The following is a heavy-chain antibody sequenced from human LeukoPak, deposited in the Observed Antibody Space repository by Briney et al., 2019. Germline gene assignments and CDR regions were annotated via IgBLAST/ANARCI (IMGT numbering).Heavy chain of an antibody. CDR2: IYTSGNT. CDR3: TRGDNT. CDR1: GGSISSGSSY. V-gene: IGHV4-61*02. D-gene: IGHD2/OR15-2a*01. J-gene: IGHJ5*02. Sequence: SETLSLTCTVSGGSISSGSSYWSWIRQPAGKGLEWVGRIYTSGNTNYKPSLQSRVTISVDTAKNQFSLKLSSVTAADTAVYYCTRGDNTWGQGTLVTVSS.